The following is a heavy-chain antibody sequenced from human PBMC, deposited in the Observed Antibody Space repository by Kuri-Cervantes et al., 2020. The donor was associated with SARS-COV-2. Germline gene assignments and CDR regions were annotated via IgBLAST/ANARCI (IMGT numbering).Heavy chain of an antibody. CDR2: IYPGDSDT. Sequence: GGSLRLSYKGSGYSFTSYWIGWVRQMPGKGLEWMGIIYPGDSDTRYSPSFQGQVTISADKSIRTAYLQWSSLKASDTAMYYCVRRGGLDVDEVDSWGQGTLVTVSS. J-gene: IGHJ5*01. V-gene: IGHV5-51*01. D-gene: IGHD3-10*01. CDR1: GYSFTSYW. CDR3: VRRGGLDVDEVDS.